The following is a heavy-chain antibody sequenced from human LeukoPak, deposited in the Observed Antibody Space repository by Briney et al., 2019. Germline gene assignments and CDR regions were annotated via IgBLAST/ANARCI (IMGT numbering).Heavy chain of an antibody. CDR2: INWNSDTK. Sequence: GGSLRLSCVGSGFAFHNYAMHWVRRPPGKGLGWVSAINWNSDTKAYADSVKGRFTISRDRARNSLYLQMDSLRPEDTALYYCAKDTGGNGAYFYAMDVWGQGTSVTVSS. J-gene: IGHJ6*02. CDR1: GFAFHNYA. D-gene: IGHD4-23*01. V-gene: IGHV3-9*01. CDR3: AKDTGGNGAYFYAMDV.